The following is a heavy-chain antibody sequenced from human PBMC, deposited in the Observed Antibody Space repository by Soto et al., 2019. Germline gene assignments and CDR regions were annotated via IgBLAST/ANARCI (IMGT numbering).Heavy chain of an antibody. J-gene: IGHJ4*02. D-gene: IGHD1-26*01. CDR2: IKSKTDGGTT. Sequence: GGSLRLSCAASGFTFSNAWMNWVRQAPGKGLEWVGRIKSKTDGGTTDYAAPVKGRFTISRDDSKNTLYLQMNSLKTEDTAVYYCTTDASGNHLRALPSGSYDYWGQGTLVTVSS. CDR3: TTDASGNHLRALPSGSYDY. CDR1: GFTFSNAW. V-gene: IGHV3-15*07.